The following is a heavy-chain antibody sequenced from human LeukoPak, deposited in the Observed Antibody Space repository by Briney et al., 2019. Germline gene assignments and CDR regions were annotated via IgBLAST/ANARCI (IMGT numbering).Heavy chain of an antibody. Sequence: PSETLSLTRTVSGYSISSGYYWGWIRQPPGKGLGWIGSIYHSGSTYYNPSLKSRVTISVDTSKNQFSLKLSSVTAADTAVYYCARVIRWLQYYFDYWGQGTLVTVSS. D-gene: IGHD5-24*01. CDR1: GYSISSGYY. V-gene: IGHV4-38-2*02. CDR2: IYHSGST. CDR3: ARVIRWLQYYFDY. J-gene: IGHJ4*02.